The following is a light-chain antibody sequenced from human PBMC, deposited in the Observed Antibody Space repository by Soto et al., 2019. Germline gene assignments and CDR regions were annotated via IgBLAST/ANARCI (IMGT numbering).Light chain of an antibody. CDR1: QSISSW. CDR2: DAS. CDR3: QQYNSYSRLT. V-gene: IGKV1-5*01. Sequence: DIPMTQSPSTLSASVGDRVTITCRASQSISSWLAWYQQKPGKAPKLLIYDASSLESGVPSRFSGSGSGTEFTLTISSLQPDDFATYSCQQYNSYSRLTFGGGTKVEIK. J-gene: IGKJ4*01.